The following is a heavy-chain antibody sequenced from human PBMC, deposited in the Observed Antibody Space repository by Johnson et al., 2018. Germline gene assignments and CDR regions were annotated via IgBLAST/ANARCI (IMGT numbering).Heavy chain of an antibody. V-gene: IGHV3-30*18. J-gene: IGHJ6*03. Sequence: VQLLESGGGLVQPGGSLRLSCAASGFTFSSYGMHWVRQAPGKGLEWVAVLSYDGSNKHYADSVKGRLTTSRDNSKNTLYVTMHSLRAEDTAVYDCANDSSRGWYGYYYLDVGGKGTTVTVSS. CDR1: GFTFSSYG. D-gene: IGHD6-19*01. CDR3: ANDSSRGWYGYYYLDV. CDR2: LSYDGSNK.